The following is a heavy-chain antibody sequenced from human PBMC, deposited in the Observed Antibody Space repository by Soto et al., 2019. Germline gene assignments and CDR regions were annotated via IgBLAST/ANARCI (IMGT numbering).Heavy chain of an antibody. V-gene: IGHV6-1*01. CDR1: GDSVSSNSAA. J-gene: IGHJ6*02. Sequence: SQTLSLTCAISGDSVSSNSAAWNWIRQSPSRGLEWLGRTYYRSKWYNDYAVSVKSRITINPDTSKNQFSLQLKSVTPEDTAVYYCARITSIAAPYYYYGMDVWGQGTTVTVSS. D-gene: IGHD6-6*01. CDR3: ARITSIAAPYYYYGMDV. CDR2: TYYRSKWYN.